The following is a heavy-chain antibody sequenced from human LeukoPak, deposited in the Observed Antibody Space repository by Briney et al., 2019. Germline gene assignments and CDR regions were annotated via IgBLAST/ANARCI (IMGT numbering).Heavy chain of an antibody. CDR3: ARNARGSGSYYFYYYGMDV. CDR1: GFTFSSYA. V-gene: IGHV3-30*04. J-gene: IGHJ6*02. D-gene: IGHD3-10*01. CDR2: TSYEGSTR. Sequence: GGSLRPSCAASGFTFSSYAIHWVRQAPGKGLEWVAVTSYEGSTRYYADSLKGRLTTFRDNSKNTLFLEMDSLRPEDTAAYYCARNARGSGSYYFYYYGMDVWGQGTTVTVSS.